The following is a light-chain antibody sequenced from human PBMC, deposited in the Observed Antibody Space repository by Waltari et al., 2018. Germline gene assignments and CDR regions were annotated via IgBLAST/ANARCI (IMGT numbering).Light chain of an antibody. Sequence: QLVLTQSPSASASLGASVKLTCTLSSGHSSNIIAWLQQQPEKGPRYLMKVNSDGSHSKGDEIPDRCSGASSGAERYLTISSVQAEDEADYYCQTGGHGTWVFGGGTTLTVL. CDR1: SGHSSNI. CDR3: QTGGHGTWV. V-gene: IGLV4-69*01. CDR2: VNSDGSH. J-gene: IGLJ3*02.